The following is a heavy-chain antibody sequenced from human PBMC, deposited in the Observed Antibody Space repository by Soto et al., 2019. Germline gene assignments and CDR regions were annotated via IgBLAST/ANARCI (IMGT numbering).Heavy chain of an antibody. D-gene: IGHD5-12*01. CDR2: IYPGDSDT. CDR3: ASTDVVSTIDDGRDAFDI. J-gene: IGHJ3*02. Sequence: PGESLKISCKASGYRFTNYWIGWVRQMPGKGLEWMGVIYPGDSDTRYSPSFHGQVTISADKSISTAYLQWSSLKAVDTAIYYCASTDVVSTIDDGRDAFDIWGQGTMVTVSS. V-gene: IGHV5-51*01. CDR1: GYRFTNYW.